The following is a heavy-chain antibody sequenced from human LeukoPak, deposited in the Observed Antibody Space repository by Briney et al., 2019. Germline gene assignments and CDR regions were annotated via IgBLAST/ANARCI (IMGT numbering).Heavy chain of an antibody. V-gene: IGHV3-7*03. D-gene: IGHD3-22*01. CDR3: AKLHSYDSSGYYDY. CDR2: INQDGSKS. CDR1: RFTLSNYW. J-gene: IGHJ4*02. Sequence: PGGSLRLSCVASRFTLSNYWISWVRQAPGKGLEWVANINQDGSKSYYVDSVKGRFTLSRDNSKNTLYLQMNSLRAEDTAVYYCAKLHSYDSSGYYDYWGQGTLVTVSS.